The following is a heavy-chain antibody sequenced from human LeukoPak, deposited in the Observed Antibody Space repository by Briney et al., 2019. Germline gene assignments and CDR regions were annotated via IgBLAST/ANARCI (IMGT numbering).Heavy chain of an antibody. J-gene: IGHJ4*02. CDR1: GFTFSIYA. Sequence: GWSLRVSRVAPGFTFSIYAMCWVRQALGKGGEWVSVISGGGDSPYYADSVKGRITISRDNSKNTLYLQMNSLRAEDTAVYYCAKFMVRGPVSGLYSLDYWGQGTLVTVSS. D-gene: IGHD3-10*01. CDR3: AKFMVRGPVSGLYSLDY. V-gene: IGHV3-23*01. CDR2: ISGGGDSP.